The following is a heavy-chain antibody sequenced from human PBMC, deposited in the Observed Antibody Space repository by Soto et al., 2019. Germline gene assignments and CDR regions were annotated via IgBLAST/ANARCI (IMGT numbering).Heavy chain of an antibody. CDR1: GGIFGSHG. D-gene: IGHD3-22*01. CDR2: ISAKNGNP. CDR3: AASVNYDSRGYLIYYFDY. V-gene: IGHV1-18*04. J-gene: IGHJ4*02. Sequence: QVQLIQSEAAVMKPGSSVRVSCTASGGIFGSHGITWVRQAPGQGLEWMGWISAKNGNPNYAQNLQGRVTMTIDTSTTTAYMELRSLRSDDTAVYYCAASVNYDSRGYLIYYFDYWGQGTLVTVSS.